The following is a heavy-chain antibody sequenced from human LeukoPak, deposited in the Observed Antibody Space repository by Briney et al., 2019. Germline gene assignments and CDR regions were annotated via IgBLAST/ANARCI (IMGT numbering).Heavy chain of an antibody. J-gene: IGHJ2*01. CDR3: AKESSMIVVVVKDWYFDH. CDR2: ISFDGSNT. V-gene: IGHV3-30*18. D-gene: IGHD3-22*01. CDR1: GLSFNSYG. Sequence: GGSLRLSCAASGLSFNSYGMHWVRQAPGKGLEWVAVISFDGSNTFYADSVRGRFTISRDNSKNTVFLQMNSLRPEDTAVYYCAKESSMIVVVVKDWYFDHWGRGTLVTVSS.